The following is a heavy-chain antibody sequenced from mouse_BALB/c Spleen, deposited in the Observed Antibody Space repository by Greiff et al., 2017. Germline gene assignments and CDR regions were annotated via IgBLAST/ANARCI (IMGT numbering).Heavy chain of an antibody. D-gene: IGHD4-1*01. V-gene: IGHV1-4*01. CDR3: ATGKGFAY. CDR1: GYTFTSYT. Sequence: VQLQQSGAELARPGASVKMSCTASGYTFTSYTMHWVKQRPGQGLEWIGYINPSSGYTNYNQKFKDKATLTADKSSSTAYMQLSSLTSEDSAVYYCATGKGFAYWGQGTLVTVSA. J-gene: IGHJ3*01. CDR2: INPSSGYT.